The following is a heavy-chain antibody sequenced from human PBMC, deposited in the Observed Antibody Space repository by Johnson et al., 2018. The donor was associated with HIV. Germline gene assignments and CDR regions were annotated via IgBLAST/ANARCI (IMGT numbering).Heavy chain of an antibody. Sequence: QMQLVESGGGVVQPGRSLRLSCAASGFIFSDYAMHWVRLAPGKGLEWVAVTSYDEIKKNYADSVKGRFTISRDNSKNTLYLQMNSLRIEDTAVYYCARDRFGSGRPNALDLWGQGTMVTVSS. D-gene: IGHD3-10*01. CDR1: GFIFSDYA. V-gene: IGHV3-30*04. J-gene: IGHJ3*01. CDR2: TSYDEIKK. CDR3: ARDRFGSGRPNALDL.